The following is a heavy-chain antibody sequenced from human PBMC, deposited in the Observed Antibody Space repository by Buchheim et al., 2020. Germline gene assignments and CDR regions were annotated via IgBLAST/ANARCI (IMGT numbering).Heavy chain of an antibody. CDR3: ARPIVGANDGFDY. CDR2: SRNKANSYTT. Sequence: EVQLVESGGGLVQPGGSLRLSCAASGFTFSDHYMDWVRQAPGKGLEWVGRSRNKANSYTTEYAASVKGRFTISRDDSKNSLYLQMNSLKTEDTAVYYCARPIVGANDGFDYWGQGTL. J-gene: IGHJ4*02. CDR1: GFTFSDHY. D-gene: IGHD1-26*01. V-gene: IGHV3-72*01.